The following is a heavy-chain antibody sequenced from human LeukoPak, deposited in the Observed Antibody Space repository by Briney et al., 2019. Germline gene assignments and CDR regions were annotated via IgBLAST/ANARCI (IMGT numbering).Heavy chain of an antibody. Sequence: ASVKVSCKASGYTFTGYYMHWVRQAPGQGLEWMGWINPNSGGTNYARKFQGRVTMTRDTSISTAYMELSRLRSDDTAVYYCARACTNGVCYNDYWGQGTLVTVSS. D-gene: IGHD2-8*01. J-gene: IGHJ4*02. CDR3: ARACTNGVCYNDY. CDR2: INPNSGGT. V-gene: IGHV1-2*02. CDR1: GYTFTGYY.